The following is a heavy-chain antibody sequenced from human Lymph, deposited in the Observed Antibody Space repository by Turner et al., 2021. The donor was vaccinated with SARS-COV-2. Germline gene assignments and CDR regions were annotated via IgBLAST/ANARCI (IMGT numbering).Heavy chain of an antibody. V-gene: IGHV4-59*12. Sequence: VQLQESGPGRVKPSETPPFTCSASGGSIRSYYWCWIRQPPGKGLGWMGFIYYSGSTNYNPSLKRRVTISIETSKTQFSLKLSSVTAADTAVYYCARDHVSSGSSLNGYAFDIWGQGTMVTVSS. CDR2: IYYSGST. CDR1: GGSIRSYY. CDR3: ARDHVSSGSSLNGYAFDI. D-gene: IGHD1-26*01. J-gene: IGHJ3*02.